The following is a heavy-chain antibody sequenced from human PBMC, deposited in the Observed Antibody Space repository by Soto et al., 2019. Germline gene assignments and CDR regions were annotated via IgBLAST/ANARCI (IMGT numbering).Heavy chain of an antibody. CDR2: INPSGGST. D-gene: IGHD5-12*01. CDR1: GYTFTSYY. V-gene: IGHV1-46*01. J-gene: IGHJ3*02. Sequence: QVQLVQSGAEVKKPGASVKVSCKASGYTFTSYYMHWVRQAPGQGLEWMGIINPSGGSTSYAQKFQGRVTMTRDTSTSTVYMELSSLRSEDTAVYYCARDGPEMATIRRNDAFDIWGQGTMVTVSS. CDR3: ARDGPEMATIRRNDAFDI.